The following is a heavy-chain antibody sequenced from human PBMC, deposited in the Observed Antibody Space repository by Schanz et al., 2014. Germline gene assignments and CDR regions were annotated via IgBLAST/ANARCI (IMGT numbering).Heavy chain of an antibody. CDR3: ARELCSSTTCYVRYDP. Sequence: QVPLVQSGAEVKKPGASVKVSCKASGYTFAVYYIHWVRQAPGQGLEFMGWINPNSGDTEYGQQFEGRVTLTRDTSISTAYMELSSPTSDDTAVYYCARELCSSTTCYVRYDPWGQGTLVTVSS. D-gene: IGHD2-2*01. J-gene: IGHJ5*02. V-gene: IGHV1-2*02. CDR1: GYTFAVYY. CDR2: INPNSGDT.